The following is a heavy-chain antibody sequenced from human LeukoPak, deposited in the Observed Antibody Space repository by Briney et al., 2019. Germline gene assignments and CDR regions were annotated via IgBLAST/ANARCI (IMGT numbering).Heavy chain of an antibody. CDR1: GFTFSSYW. V-gene: IGHV3-7*01. J-gene: IGHJ4*02. Sequence: GGSLRLSCAASGFTFSSYWMSWVRQAPGKGLEWVANIKQDGSEKYYVDSVKGRFAISRDNAKNSLYLQMNSLRAEDTAVYYCARDRPHYDTSYYFDYWGQGTLVTVSS. CDR2: IKQDGSEK. CDR3: ARDRPHYDTSYYFDY. D-gene: IGHD3-9*01.